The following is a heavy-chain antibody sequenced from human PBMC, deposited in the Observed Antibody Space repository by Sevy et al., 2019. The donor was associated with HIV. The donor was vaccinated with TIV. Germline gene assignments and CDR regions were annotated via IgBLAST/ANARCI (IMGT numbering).Heavy chain of an antibody. CDR1: GGSISSGGYY. D-gene: IGHD3-3*01. CDR3: AREQTYYDFWSGYYFVRDWFDP. Sequence: SETLSLTCTVSGGSISSGGYYWSWIRQHPGKGLEWIGYIYYSGSTYYNPSLKSPVTISVDTSKNQFSLKLRSVTAADTAVYYCAREQTYYDFWSGYYFVRDWFDPWGQGTLVTVSS. CDR2: IYYSGST. J-gene: IGHJ5*02. V-gene: IGHV4-31*01.